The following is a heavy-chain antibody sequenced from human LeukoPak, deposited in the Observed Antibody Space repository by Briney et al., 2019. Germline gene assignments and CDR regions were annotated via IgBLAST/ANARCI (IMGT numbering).Heavy chain of an antibody. D-gene: IGHD3-22*01. CDR2: FDPEDGET. CDR1: GYTLTELS. V-gene: IGHV1-24*01. Sequence: ASVKVSCKVSGYTLTELSMHWVRQAPGKGLEWMGGFDPEDGETIYAQKFQGRVTMTEDTSTDTAYMELSSLRSEDTAVYYCASMYYYDSGIDLWGRGTLVTVSS. CDR3: ASMYYYDSGIDL. J-gene: IGHJ2*01.